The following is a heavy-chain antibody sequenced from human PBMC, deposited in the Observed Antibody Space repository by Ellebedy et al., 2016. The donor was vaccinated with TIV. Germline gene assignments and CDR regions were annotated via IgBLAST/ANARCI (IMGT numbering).Heavy chain of an antibody. J-gene: IGHJ5*02. CDR2: ISYDGSNK. D-gene: IGHD6-19*01. CDR1: GFTFSSYG. V-gene: IGHV3-30*18. Sequence: GESLKISXAASGFTFSSYGMHWVRQAPGKGLEWVAVISYDGSNKYYADSVKGRFTISRDNSKNTLYLQMNSLRAEDTAVYYCAKEWLENWFDPWGQGTLVTVSS. CDR3: AKEWLENWFDP.